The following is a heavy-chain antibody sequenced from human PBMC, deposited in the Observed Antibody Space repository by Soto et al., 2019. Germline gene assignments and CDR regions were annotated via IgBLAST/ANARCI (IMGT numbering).Heavy chain of an antibody. J-gene: IGHJ6*02. CDR2: MNPNSANT. V-gene: IGHV1-8*01. Sequence: QVQLVQSGAEVKKPGASVKVSCKASGYTFTSYDINWVRQATGQGLEWMGWMNPNSANTGYAQKGRRRVTMTRNNSITTAYMELRSPRSADTAVYYCARVGLRGMDVWGQGTTVTVSS. D-gene: IGHD3-10*01. CDR3: ARVGLRGMDV. CDR1: GYTFTSYD.